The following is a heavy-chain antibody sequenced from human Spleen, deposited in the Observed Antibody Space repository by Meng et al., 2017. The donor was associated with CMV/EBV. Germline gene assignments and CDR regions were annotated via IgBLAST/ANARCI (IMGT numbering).Heavy chain of an antibody. Sequence: ASVKVSCKASGCTFTGYYIHWVRQAPGQGLEWMGWINPNSGGTNHARKFQGRVTMTRDTSMSTAFMELNSLRSDDTAVYYCARVRGRNIATRTPDYWGQGTLVTVSS. CDR3: ARVRGRNIATRTPDY. D-gene: IGHD6-6*01. CDR1: GCTFTGYY. J-gene: IGHJ4*02. CDR2: INPNSGGT. V-gene: IGHV1-2*02.